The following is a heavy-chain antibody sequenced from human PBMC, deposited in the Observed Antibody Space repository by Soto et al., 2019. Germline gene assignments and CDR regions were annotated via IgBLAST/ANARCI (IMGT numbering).Heavy chain of an antibody. J-gene: IGHJ6*03. CDR3: ARLLGAELSSGWYDYYYYYMDV. V-gene: IGHV1-18*01. CDR1: GYTFTSYG. D-gene: IGHD6-19*01. CDR2: ISAYNGNT. Sequence: GASVKVSCKASGYTFTSYGISWVRQAPGQGLEWMGWISAYNGNTNYAQKLQGRVTMTTDTSTSTAYMELRSLRSDDTAVYYCARLLGAELSSGWYDYYYYYMDVWGKGTTVTVSS.